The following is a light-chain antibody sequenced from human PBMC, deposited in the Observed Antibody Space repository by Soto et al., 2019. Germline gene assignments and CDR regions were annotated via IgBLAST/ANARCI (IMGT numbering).Light chain of an antibody. Sequence: QSVLTQPPSASGTPGQRVTISCSGSSSNIGSNYVYWYQQLPGTAPKLLIYKTDQRPSGVPDRFSATRSGSSASLAISGLRSEDEADYYCASWDDSLSSVLFGGGTKLTVL. V-gene: IGLV1-47*01. J-gene: IGLJ2*01. CDR3: ASWDDSLSSVL. CDR1: SSNIGSNY. CDR2: KTD.